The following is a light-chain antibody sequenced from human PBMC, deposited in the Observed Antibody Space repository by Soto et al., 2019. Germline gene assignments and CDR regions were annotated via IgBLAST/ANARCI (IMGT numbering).Light chain of an antibody. CDR3: QTWVTGIYV. CDR2: LNSDGSH. CDR1: SGHSSYA. V-gene: IGLV4-69*01. Sequence: QPVLTQSPSASASLGASVKLTCTLSSGHSSYAIAWHQQQSEKGPRYLMKLNSDGSHSKGDGIPDRFSGSSSGAERYLTISSLQSEDEADYYCQTWVTGIYVFGTGTKVTVL. J-gene: IGLJ1*01.